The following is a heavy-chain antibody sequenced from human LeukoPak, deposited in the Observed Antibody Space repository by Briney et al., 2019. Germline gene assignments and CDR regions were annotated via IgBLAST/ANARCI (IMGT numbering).Heavy chain of an antibody. Sequence: SQTLSLTCAISGDSVSSNSAAWNWIRQSPSRGLEWLERTYYRSEWHNDYAVSVKSRIIISPDTSKNQLSLQLKSVTPEDTAVYYCARDLAGFGGYSYGMVDYWGQGTLVTVSS. CDR1: GDSVSSNSAA. J-gene: IGHJ4*02. CDR2: TYYRSEWHN. CDR3: ARDLAGFGGYSYGMVDY. D-gene: IGHD5-18*01. V-gene: IGHV6-1*01.